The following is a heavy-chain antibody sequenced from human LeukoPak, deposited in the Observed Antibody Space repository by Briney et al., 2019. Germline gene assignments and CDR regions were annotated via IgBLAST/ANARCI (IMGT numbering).Heavy chain of an antibody. CDR1: GFTFSSYS. D-gene: IGHD1-26*01. CDR2: ISGSSTYV. CDR3: ARGVSGRYYDFDY. Sequence: GGSLRLSCAASGFTFSSYSMSWVRQAPGKGLEWVSSISGSSTYVYYADSMRGRFTISRDDAKNSLYLQMNRLRAEDTAVYYCARGVSGRYYDFDYWGQGTLVTVSS. J-gene: IGHJ4*02. V-gene: IGHV3-21*06.